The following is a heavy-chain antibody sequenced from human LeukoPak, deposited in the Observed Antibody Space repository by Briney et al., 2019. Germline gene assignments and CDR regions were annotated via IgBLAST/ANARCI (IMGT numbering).Heavy chain of an antibody. CDR1: GYTLPSHC. J-gene: IGHJ4*02. CDR2: ISAYNGDT. D-gene: IGHD5-24*01. V-gene: IGHV1-18*01. CDR3: GGVDMATNKDY. Sequence: GASVKVSCKTSGYTLPSHCITWVRQAPAQGLEWMGWISAYNGDTKYAQRLQGRVTMTTDTSSSSGYMELRSLRYDDTAVYYCGGVDMATNKDYWGQGTLVTVSS.